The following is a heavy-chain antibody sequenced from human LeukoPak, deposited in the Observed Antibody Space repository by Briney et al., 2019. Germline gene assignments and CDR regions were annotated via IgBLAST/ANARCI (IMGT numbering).Heavy chain of an antibody. Sequence: SETLSLTCTVSGGSISSSSYYWAWIRQPPGKGLEWIGSIYYGGSTYYNPSLKSRVTISADTFKNQFSLKLSSVTAADTAVYFCARRIIVATIDYWGQGTLVTVSS. J-gene: IGHJ4*02. V-gene: IGHV4-39*01. CDR2: IYYGGST. CDR3: ARRIIVATIDY. D-gene: IGHD5-12*01. CDR1: GGSISSSSYY.